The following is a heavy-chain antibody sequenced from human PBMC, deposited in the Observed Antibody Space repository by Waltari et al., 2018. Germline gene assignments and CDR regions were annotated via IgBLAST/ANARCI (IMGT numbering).Heavy chain of an antibody. CDR3: ARKGGRGYTYGPFYYYS. J-gene: IGHJ4*02. V-gene: IGHV3-74*01. D-gene: IGHD5-18*01. CDR1: AFRFSAYW. CDR2: INSDGSSI. Sequence: EVQLVEAGGDIVQPGGSLRLPCAASAFRFSAYWMHWVRQVPGKGLVWVSRINSDGSSISYSDSVKGRFTISRDNSKNMLYLQLNSLRAEDTAVYYCARKGGRGYTYGPFYYYSWGQGTLVTVSS.